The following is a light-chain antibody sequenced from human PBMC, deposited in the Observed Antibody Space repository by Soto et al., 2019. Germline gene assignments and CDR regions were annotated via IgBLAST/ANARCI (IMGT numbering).Light chain of an antibody. CDR1: SSDVGSYNL. Sequence: QSALTQPASVSGSPGQSITISCTGTSSDVGSYNLVSWHQQHPGKSPKLMICDVDKRPTGVSNRFSGSKSGNMASLTISGLQAEDEADYYCCSYSGSNSLVFGGGTKVTVL. V-gene: IGLV2-23*02. CDR2: DVD. CDR3: CSYSGSNSLV. J-gene: IGLJ3*02.